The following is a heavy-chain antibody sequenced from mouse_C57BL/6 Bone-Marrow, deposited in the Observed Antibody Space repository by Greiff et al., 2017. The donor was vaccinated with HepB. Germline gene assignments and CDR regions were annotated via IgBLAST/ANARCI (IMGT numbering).Heavy chain of an antibody. D-gene: IGHD1-1*01. Sequence: VQLQQSGPELVKPGASVKISCKASGYSFTGYYMHWVKQSSEKSLEWIGEINPSTGGTSYNQKFKGKATLTVDKSSSTAYMQLKSLTSEDSAVYYCASFTTVVSYYFDYWGQGTTLTVSS. J-gene: IGHJ2*01. CDR1: GYSFTGYY. CDR2: INPSTGGT. V-gene: IGHV1-43*01. CDR3: ASFTTVVSYYFDY.